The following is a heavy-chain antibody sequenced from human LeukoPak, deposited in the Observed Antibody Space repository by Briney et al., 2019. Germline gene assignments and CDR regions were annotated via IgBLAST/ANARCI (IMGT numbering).Heavy chain of an antibody. V-gene: IGHV3-30*09. CDR1: GFTFSSYA. CDR3: ARDRVLRDIVVVPAALVEIDYYGMDV. Sequence: GGSLRLSCAASGFTFSSYAMHWVRQAPGKGLEWVAVISYDGSNKYYADSVKGRFAISRDNSKNTLYLQMNSLRAEDTAVYYCARDRVLRDIVVVPAALVEIDYYGMDVWGQGTTVTVSS. D-gene: IGHD2-2*01. CDR2: ISYDGSNK. J-gene: IGHJ6*02.